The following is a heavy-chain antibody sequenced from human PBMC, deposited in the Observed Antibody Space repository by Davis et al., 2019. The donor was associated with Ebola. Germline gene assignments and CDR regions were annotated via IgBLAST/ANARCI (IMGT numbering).Heavy chain of an antibody. CDR2: IHYSGNT. V-gene: IGHV4-59*01. D-gene: IGHD6-19*01. J-gene: IGHJ4*02. CDR1: GGSISSSY. CDR3: ASGYSSGWYDY. Sequence: MPSETLSLTCTVSGGSISSSYWSWIRQPPGKGLEYIGYIHYSGNTNYNPSLKSRVTISVDTSKNQFSLKLSSVTAADTAVYYCASGYSSGWYDYWGQGTLVTVSS.